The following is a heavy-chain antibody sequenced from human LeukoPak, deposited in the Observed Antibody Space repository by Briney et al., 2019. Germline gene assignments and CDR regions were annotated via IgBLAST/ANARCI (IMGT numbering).Heavy chain of an antibody. CDR3: AREDSSGYDRSLDY. J-gene: IGHJ4*02. CDR1: GGSISSGDYH. CDR2: IYYSGGI. V-gene: IGHV4-30-4*01. D-gene: IGHD3-22*01. Sequence: PSETLSLTCTVSGGSISSGDYHWSWIRQPPGKGLEWIGYIYYSGGIYYNPSLKSRVSISVDTSKNQFSLKLSSVTAADTAVYYCAREDSSGYDRSLDYWGQGTLVAVSS.